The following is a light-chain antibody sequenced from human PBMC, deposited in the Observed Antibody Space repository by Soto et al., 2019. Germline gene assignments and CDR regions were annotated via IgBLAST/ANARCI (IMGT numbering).Light chain of an antibody. J-gene: IGKJ1*01. Sequence: DIQMTQSPSTLSGSVGDRVTITCRDSQTISSWLAWYQQKPGKAPKLLIYKASTLKSGVPSRFSGSGSGTAFTLTISSLQPDDFATYYCQHYNSYSEALGQGTKVELK. CDR1: QTISSW. CDR2: KAS. V-gene: IGKV1-5*03. CDR3: QHYNSYSEA.